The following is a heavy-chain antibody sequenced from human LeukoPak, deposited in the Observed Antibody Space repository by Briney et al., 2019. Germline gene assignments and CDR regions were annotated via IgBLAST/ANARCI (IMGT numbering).Heavy chain of an antibody. D-gene: IGHD2-15*01. Sequence: PGGSLRLSCAASGFTFSSYSMNWVRQAPGKGLEWVSSISSSSSYIYYADSVKGRFTISRDNAKNSLYLQMNSLRAEDTAVYYCARSEYCSGGSCPLIYYYYYMDVWGKGTTVTVSS. CDR3: ARSEYCSGGSCPLIYYYYYMDV. V-gene: IGHV3-21*01. J-gene: IGHJ6*03. CDR1: GFTFSSYS. CDR2: ISSSSSYI.